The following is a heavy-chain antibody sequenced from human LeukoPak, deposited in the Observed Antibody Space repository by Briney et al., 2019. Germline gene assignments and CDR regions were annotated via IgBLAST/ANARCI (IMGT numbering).Heavy chain of an antibody. V-gene: IGHV3-23*01. J-gene: IGHJ4*02. CDR3: ATYRGRGSPFDF. CDR1: GFTFSTSA. D-gene: IGHD2-15*01. CDR2: ITGSSGST. Sequence: GGSLRLSCPPSGFTFSTSAMSWVRQTPGKGLEWVSGITGSSGSTKYADSVRGRFTISRDNSKNTVYLQMSSLRVEDTALYYCATYRGRGSPFDFWGQGTQVTVSS.